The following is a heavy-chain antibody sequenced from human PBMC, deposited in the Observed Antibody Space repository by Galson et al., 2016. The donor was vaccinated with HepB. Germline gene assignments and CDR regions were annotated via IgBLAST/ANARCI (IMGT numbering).Heavy chain of an antibody. CDR3: TRVNTYVQAVHCGTDCKSWDDFDC. D-gene: IGHD2-21*02. V-gene: IGHV1-46*01. CDR2: FNPRDGTT. CDR1: GYTFINNF. Sequence: SVKVSCKASGYTFINNFIHWVRQAPGQGLEWMGIFNPRDGTTNYPQKFQGRVTMTGDTSASTAYMLLGSLRSEDTAMYYCTRVNTYVQAVHCGTDCKSWDDFDCWGQGTLATVSS. J-gene: IGHJ4*02.